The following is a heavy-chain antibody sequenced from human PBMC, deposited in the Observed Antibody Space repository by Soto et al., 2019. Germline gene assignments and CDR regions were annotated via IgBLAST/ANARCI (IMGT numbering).Heavy chain of an antibody. D-gene: IGHD3-3*01. CDR2: RNPSSGNA. V-gene: IGHV1-8*01. CDR3: ARSGFSDDFWSGYYRPRYYYYYGMDV. J-gene: IGHJ6*02. Sequence: ASLKVSCQASGYTFTSYDINWVRQATGQGLEWMGWRNPSSGNAGYAQKFQGRVTMTRNTSISTAYMELSSLRSEDTAVYYCARSGFSDDFWSGYYRPRYYYYYGMDVWGQGTTVTVSS. CDR1: GYTFTSYD.